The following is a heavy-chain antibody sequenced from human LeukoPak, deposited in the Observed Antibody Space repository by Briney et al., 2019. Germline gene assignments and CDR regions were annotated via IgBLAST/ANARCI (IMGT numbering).Heavy chain of an antibody. CDR2: INSDGSST. J-gene: IGHJ3*02. V-gene: IGHV3-74*01. Sequence: GGSLRLSCAASGFTFSSYWMHWVRQAPGKGLVWVSRINSDGSSTSYADSVKGRFTISRDNAKNTLYLQMNSLRAEDTAVYYCARDYYGSGSYYTQTFDAFDIWGQGTMVTVSS. CDR1: GFTFSSYW. CDR3: ARDYYGSGSYYTQTFDAFDI. D-gene: IGHD3-10*01.